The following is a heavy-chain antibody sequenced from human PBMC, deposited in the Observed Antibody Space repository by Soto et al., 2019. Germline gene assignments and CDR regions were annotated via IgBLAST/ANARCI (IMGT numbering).Heavy chain of an antibody. CDR3: ARAPGDYFDY. CDR2: IYYSGST. J-gene: IGHJ4*02. Sequence: QVQLQESGPGLVKPSQTLSLTCTVSGGSISSGYYWSWIRQHPGKGLEWIGYIYYSGSTYYNPSLKSRVTISVDTSKNQFSLKLSSVTAADTAVYYCARAPGDYFDYWGQGTLVTVS. V-gene: IGHV4-31*03. CDR1: GGSISSGYY.